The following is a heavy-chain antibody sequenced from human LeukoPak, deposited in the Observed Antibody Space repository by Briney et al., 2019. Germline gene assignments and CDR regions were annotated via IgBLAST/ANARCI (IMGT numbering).Heavy chain of an antibody. CDR1: GGTFSSYA. CDR2: IIPIFGTA. CDR3: ASLYCSSTSCPLY. V-gene: IGHV1-69*13. J-gene: IGHJ4*02. Sequence: GASVKVSCKASGGTFSSYAISWVRQAPGQGLEWMGGIIPIFGTANYAQKFQGRVTITADESTGTAYMELSSLRSEDTAVYYCASLYCSSTSCPLYWGQGTLVTVSS. D-gene: IGHD2-2*01.